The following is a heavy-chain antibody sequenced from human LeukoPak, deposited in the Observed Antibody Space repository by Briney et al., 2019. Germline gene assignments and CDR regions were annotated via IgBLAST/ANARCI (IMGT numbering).Heavy chain of an antibody. V-gene: IGHV5-51*01. CDR3: ARHSGYCSSTSCYGALEYYYMDV. CDR2: IYPGDSDT. CDR1: GYRFTSYW. J-gene: IGHJ6*03. Sequence: GESLQISCKGSGYRFTSYWIGWVRQMPGKGLEWMGIIYPGDSDTRYSPSFQGQVTISADKSISTAYLQWSSLKASDTAMYYCARHSGYCSSTSCYGALEYYYMDVWGKGTTVTVSS. D-gene: IGHD2-2*01.